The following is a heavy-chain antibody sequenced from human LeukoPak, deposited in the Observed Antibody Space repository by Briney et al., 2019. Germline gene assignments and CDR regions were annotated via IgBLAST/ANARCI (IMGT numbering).Heavy chain of an antibody. D-gene: IGHD3-22*01. CDR3: ARDRADSYAFDI. CDR2: ISPSGGST. CDR1: GYTFTSNY. J-gene: IGHJ3*02. Sequence: ASVKVSCKAFGYTFTSNYMHWVRQAPGQGPEWMGVISPSGGSTTYAQKFQGRVTLTRDMSTSTEYLELSSVRSEDTAVYYCARDRADSYAFDIWGQGTMVTVSS. V-gene: IGHV1-46*01.